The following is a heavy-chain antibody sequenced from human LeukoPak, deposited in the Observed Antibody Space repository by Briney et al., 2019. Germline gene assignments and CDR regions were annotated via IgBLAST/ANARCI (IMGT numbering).Heavy chain of an antibody. CDR3: AKTISQYYDFWSGYYSPFDY. J-gene: IGHJ4*02. Sequence: GGSLRLSCAASGFTFSSYAMSWVRQAPGKGLEWVSAISGSGGSTYYADSVKGRFTMSRDNSKNTLYLQMNSLRAEDTAVYYCAKTISQYYDFWSGYYSPFDYWGQGTLVTVSS. V-gene: IGHV3-23*01. CDR2: ISGSGGST. D-gene: IGHD3-3*01. CDR1: GFTFSSYA.